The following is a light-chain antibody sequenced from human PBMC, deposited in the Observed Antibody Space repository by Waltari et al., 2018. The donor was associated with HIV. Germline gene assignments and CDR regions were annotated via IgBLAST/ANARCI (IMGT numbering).Light chain of an antibody. CDR3: QHYYTYPMI. CDR1: HDISSY. V-gene: IGKV1-8*01. J-gene: IGKJ3*01. CDR2: DAS. Sequence: AIRLTQSPSSFSASTGARVNITCRESHDISSYLAWYQLKPGKAPKVLIHDASTLQSGVPSRFSGSGSGTDFTLTISCLQSEDFATYYCQHYYTYPMIFGPGTKVDIK.